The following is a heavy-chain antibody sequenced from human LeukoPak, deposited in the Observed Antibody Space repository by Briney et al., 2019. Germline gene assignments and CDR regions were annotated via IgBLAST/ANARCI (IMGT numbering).Heavy chain of an antibody. D-gene: IGHD3-22*01. CDR1: GGSFSGYY. J-gene: IGHJ4*02. CDR2: INHSGST. Sequence: SETLSLTCAVYGGSFSGYYWSWIRQPPGKGLEWIGEINHSGSTNYNPSLKSRVTISVDTSKNQFSLKLSSVTAADTAVYYCARAYYYDSSGAYYFDYWGQGTLVTVSS. CDR3: ARAYYYDSSGAYYFDY. V-gene: IGHV4-34*01.